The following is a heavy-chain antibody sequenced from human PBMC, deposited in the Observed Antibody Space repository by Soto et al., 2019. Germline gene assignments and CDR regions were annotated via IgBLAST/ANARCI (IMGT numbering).Heavy chain of an antibody. D-gene: IGHD6-6*01. Sequence: SVKVSCKASGGTFSSYAISWVRQAPGQGLEWMGGIIPIFGTANYAQKFQGRVTITADESTSTAYMELSSLRSEDTAVYYCARNSQQLGHYYYGMDVWGQGTTVTVPS. CDR3: ARNSQQLGHYYYGMDV. J-gene: IGHJ6*02. CDR2: IIPIFGTA. CDR1: GGTFSSYA. V-gene: IGHV1-69*13.